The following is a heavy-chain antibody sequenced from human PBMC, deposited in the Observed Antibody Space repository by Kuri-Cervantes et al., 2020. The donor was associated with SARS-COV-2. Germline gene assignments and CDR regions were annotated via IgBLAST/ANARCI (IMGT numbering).Heavy chain of an antibody. D-gene: IGHD2-21*01. CDR2: ISSDGKNK. V-gene: IGHV3-30*18. Sequence: RXSFVASGLNFSTTNMHWVRQAPGKGLEWVTVISSDGKNKKFMASGKGLFTISRDNSQYTLHLQMKSLRDDDTAIYNCAKDRGGVHDFWGQGTLVTVSS. J-gene: IGHJ4*02. CDR1: GLNFSTTN. CDR3: AKDRGGVHDF.